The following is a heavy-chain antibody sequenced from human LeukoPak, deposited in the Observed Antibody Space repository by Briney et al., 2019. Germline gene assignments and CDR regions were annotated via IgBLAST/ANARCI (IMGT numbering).Heavy chain of an antibody. CDR2: INHSGST. CDR1: GGSFSGYY. J-gene: IGHJ4*02. CDR3: ARRPKKYYYGSGRNLGPAYYFDY. Sequence: SETLSLTCAVYGGSFSGYYWSWIRQPPGKGLEWIGEINHSGSTNYNPSLKSRHTISVDTSKNQFSLKLSSVTAADTSVYYCARRPKKYYYGSGRNLGPAYYFDYWGQGTLVTVSS. D-gene: IGHD3-10*01. V-gene: IGHV4-34*01.